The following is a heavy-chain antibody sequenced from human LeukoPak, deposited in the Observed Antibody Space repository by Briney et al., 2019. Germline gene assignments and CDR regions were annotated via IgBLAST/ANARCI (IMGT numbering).Heavy chain of an antibody. Sequence: GGSLRLSCAASGFTFSSYWMSWVRQAPGKGLEWVANIKQDGSEKYYVDSVKGRFTISRDNTKNSLYLQMNSLRAEDTAVYYCARDIWRYSSGWYYWGQGSLVTVSS. CDR2: IKQDGSEK. D-gene: IGHD6-19*01. CDR3: ARDIWRYSSGWYY. V-gene: IGHV3-7*01. J-gene: IGHJ4*02. CDR1: GFTFSSYW.